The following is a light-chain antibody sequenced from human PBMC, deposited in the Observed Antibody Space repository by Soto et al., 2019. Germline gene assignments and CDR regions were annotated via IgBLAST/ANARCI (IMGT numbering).Light chain of an antibody. CDR3: MQALQTPMT. CDR1: QSLLHSNGYNY. J-gene: IGKJ1*01. V-gene: IGKV2-28*01. CDR2: LGS. Sequence: DLVMTQSPLSLPVTPGEPASISCRSSQSLLHSNGYNYLDWYLQKPGQSPQLLIYLGSNRASGVPDRFSGSGSGTDFTLKISRVEAEDVGVYYCMQALQTPMTFGQGTKVEI.